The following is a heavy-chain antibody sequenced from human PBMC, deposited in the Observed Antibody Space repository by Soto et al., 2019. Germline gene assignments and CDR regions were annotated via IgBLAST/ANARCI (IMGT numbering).Heavy chain of an antibody. CDR3: ARTFDTTPYYFHX. CDR2: ISFDGNII. D-gene: IGHD3-9*01. J-gene: IGHJ4*02. CDR1: EFSFSSYA. Sequence: PGGSLRLSCAASEFSFSSYAMHWIRQAPGKGLEWVGVISFDGNIIQYADSVKGRFIISIDNINNTLYLQMNSLRGEDTAVYYCARTFDTTPYYFHXWGQVTQVTVSX. V-gene: IGHV3-30-3*01.